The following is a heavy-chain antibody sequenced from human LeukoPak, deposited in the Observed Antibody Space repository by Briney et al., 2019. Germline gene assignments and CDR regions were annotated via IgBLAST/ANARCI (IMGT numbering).Heavy chain of an antibody. CDR1: GYTFTNFD. J-gene: IGHJ4*02. D-gene: IGHD1-26*01. V-gene: IGHV1-8*01. Sequence: GGSVKVSCKASGYTFTNFDINWVRQATGQGLEWMGWMNPNTGNAGYAQKFQDRVTITWDASISTAYMDLSSLRSEDTAVYYCARVGYSNSYDYWGQGTLVTVSS. CDR2: MNPNTGNA. CDR3: ARVGYSNSYDY.